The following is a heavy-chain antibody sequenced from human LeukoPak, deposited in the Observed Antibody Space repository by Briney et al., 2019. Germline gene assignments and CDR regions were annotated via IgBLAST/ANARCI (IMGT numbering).Heavy chain of an antibody. CDR2: INTDGSST. J-gene: IGHJ4*02. CDR1: GFTFSTYW. CDR3: ARDPKHNYFDY. V-gene: IGHV3-74*01. Sequence: GGSLRLSCAASGFTFSTYWMHWVRQAPGKGLVWVSRINTDGSSTTYADSVKGRFTLSRDNARNTLFLQMNSLRAEDTAVYYCARDPKHNYFDYWGQGTLVTVSS.